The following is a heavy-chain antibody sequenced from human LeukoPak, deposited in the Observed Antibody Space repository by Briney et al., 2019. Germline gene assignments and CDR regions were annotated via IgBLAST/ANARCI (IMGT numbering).Heavy chain of an antibody. J-gene: IGHJ3*02. V-gene: IGHV4-34*01. Sequence: SETLSLTCAVYGGSFSGYYWSWIRQPPGKGLEWIGEINHSGSTNCNPSLTSRVTISVDTSKNQFSLKLSSVTAADTAVYYCARLDIAAAGTLYDAFDIWGQGTMVTVSS. CDR2: INHSGST. CDR1: GGSFSGYY. CDR3: ARLDIAAAGTLYDAFDI. D-gene: IGHD6-13*01.